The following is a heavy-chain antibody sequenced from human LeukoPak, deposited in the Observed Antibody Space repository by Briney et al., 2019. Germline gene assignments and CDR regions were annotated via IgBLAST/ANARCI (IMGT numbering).Heavy chain of an antibody. Sequence: GGSLRLSCAASGFTFSSYAMHWVRQAPGKGLEWVAVISYDGSNKYYADSVKGRFTISRDNSKNTLYLQMNSLRAEGTAVYYCARALPYYYDSSGYYWDFDYWGQGTLVTVSS. D-gene: IGHD3-22*01. CDR1: GFTFSSYA. CDR3: ARALPYYYDSSGYYWDFDY. J-gene: IGHJ4*02. V-gene: IGHV3-30*04. CDR2: ISYDGSNK.